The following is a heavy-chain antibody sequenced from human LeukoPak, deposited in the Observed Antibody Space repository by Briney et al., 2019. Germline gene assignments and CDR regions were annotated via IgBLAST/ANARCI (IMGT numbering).Heavy chain of an antibody. J-gene: IGHJ4*02. CDR2: INPNSGGT. CDR3: ARQWPIVVVPAAMTLSDY. Sequence: ASVKVSCKASGYTFTGCYMHWVRQAPGQGLEWMGRINPNSGGTNYAQKFQGRVTMTRDTSISTAYMELSRLRSDDTAVYYCARQWPIVVVPAAMTLSDYWGQGTLVIVSS. CDR1: GYTFTGCY. D-gene: IGHD2-2*01. V-gene: IGHV1-2*06.